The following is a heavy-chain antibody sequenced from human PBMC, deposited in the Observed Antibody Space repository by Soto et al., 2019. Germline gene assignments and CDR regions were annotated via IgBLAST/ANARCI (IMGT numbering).Heavy chain of an antibody. CDR2: INSDGSST. J-gene: IGHJ3*02. D-gene: IGHD2-21*01. V-gene: IGHV3-74*01. Sequence: GGSLRLSCAASGFTFSSYWMHWVRQAPGKGLVWVSRINSDGSSTSYADAVKGRFTISRDNAKNTLYLQMNSLRADDTAVYYCARVGSDGYNLGDVFDIWGQGTMVTVSS. CDR1: GFTFSSYW. CDR3: ARVGSDGYNLGDVFDI.